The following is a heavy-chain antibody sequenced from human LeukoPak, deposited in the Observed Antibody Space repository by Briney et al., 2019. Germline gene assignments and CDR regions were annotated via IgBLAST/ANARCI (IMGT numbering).Heavy chain of an antibody. D-gene: IGHD5-24*01. CDR1: SGSITTYY. CDR2: VYYSGST. Sequence: SETLSLTCSISSGSITTYYWSWIRQPPGKGLEWIGYVYYSGSTTYNPSLQSRVTMSVDTSKNQFSLKLSSVTAADTAVYYCAGSDGYNSFDFWGQGTLVTVSS. J-gene: IGHJ4*02. V-gene: IGHV4-59*01. CDR3: AGSDGYNSFDF.